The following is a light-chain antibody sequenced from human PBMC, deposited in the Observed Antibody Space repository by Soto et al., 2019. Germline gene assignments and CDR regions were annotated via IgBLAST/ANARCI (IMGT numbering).Light chain of an antibody. J-gene: IGKJ2*01. CDR3: HHYGTSPPNT. CDR2: DTS. CDR1: QTLGTKY. Sequence: EIVLTQSPGTLSLSPGERATLSCRASQTLGTKYLAWYQQKPGQAPSLLIYDTSNRATGVPDRFSCSGSGTDFTLTISKLEPEDSAVYYCHHYGTSPPNTFGQGTKLEIK. V-gene: IGKV3-20*01.